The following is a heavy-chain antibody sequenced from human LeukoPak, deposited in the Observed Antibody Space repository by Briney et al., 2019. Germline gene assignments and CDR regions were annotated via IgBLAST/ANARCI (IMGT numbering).Heavy chain of an antibody. CDR2: IASDGSST. V-gene: IGHV3-74*01. CDR1: GFTFSSCW. Sequence: GGSLRLSCAASGFTFSSCWMNWVRQAPGKGLVWVSRIASDGSSTTYADSVKGRFSISRDNAKNTLYLQMNSLRVEDTAVYYCTTGGGRHDYWGQGTLVTVSS. D-gene: IGHD3-16*01. CDR3: TTGGGRHDY. J-gene: IGHJ4*02.